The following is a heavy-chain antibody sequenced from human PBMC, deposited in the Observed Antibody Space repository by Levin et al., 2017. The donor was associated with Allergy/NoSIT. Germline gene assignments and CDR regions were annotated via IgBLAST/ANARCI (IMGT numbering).Heavy chain of an antibody. CDR1: GFTVSSNY. Sequence: GESLKISCAASGFTVSSNYMSWVRQAPGKGLEWVSVIYSGGSTYYADSVKGRFTISRDNSKNTLYLQMNSLRAEDTAVYYCATGAYSGYDLPWFDPWGQGTLVTVSS. D-gene: IGHD5-12*01. CDR3: ATGAYSGYDLPWFDP. CDR2: IYSGGST. V-gene: IGHV3-66*02. J-gene: IGHJ5*02.